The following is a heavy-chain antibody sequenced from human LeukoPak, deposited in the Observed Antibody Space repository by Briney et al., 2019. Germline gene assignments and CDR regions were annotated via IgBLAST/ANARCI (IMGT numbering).Heavy chain of an antibody. V-gene: IGHV3-21*01. CDR1: GFTFSSYS. J-gene: IGHJ6*03. Sequence: GGSLRLSCAASGFTFSSYSMNWVRQAPGKGLEWVSSISSSSSYIYYADSVKGRFTITRDNAKNSLYLQMNSLRAEDTAVYYCTRVGRYYGSGSYQKLPDCYYYYYMDVWGKGTTVTISS. CDR3: TRVGRYYGSGSYQKLPDCYYYYYMDV. CDR2: ISSSSSYI. D-gene: IGHD3-10*01.